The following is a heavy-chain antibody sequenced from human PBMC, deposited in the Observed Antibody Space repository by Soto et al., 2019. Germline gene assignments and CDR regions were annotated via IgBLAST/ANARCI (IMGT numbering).Heavy chain of an antibody. J-gene: IGHJ6*02. D-gene: IGHD2-2*01. CDR2: IIPIFGIA. V-gene: IGHV1-69*08. CDR3: AREDRDRETGLVPAAIDGVDV. CDR1: GGTFSRYS. Sequence: QVQLVQSGAEVKKPGSSVKVSCKASGGTFSRYSITWVRQAPGHGLEWIGRIIPIFGIASYAQKFQGRVTITADESTRTDYMERSSLRSDDTAVYYCAREDRDRETGLVPAAIDGVDVWGQGTTVTVSS.